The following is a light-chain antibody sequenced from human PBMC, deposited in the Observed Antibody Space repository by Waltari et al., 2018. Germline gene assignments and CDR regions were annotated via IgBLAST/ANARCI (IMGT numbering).Light chain of an antibody. CDR3: ATWDDSLSGPV. J-gene: IGLJ1*01. CDR1: SSNIGSNY. CDR2: RNN. Sequence: QSVLTQPPSASGTPGQRVTISCSGSSSNIGSNYVYWYQQPPGTAPKLLMYRNNQPRSGVSARFSGSKSGSSASLAIGGLRSEDEVDYYCATWDDSLSGPVFGTGTKVIVL. V-gene: IGLV1-47*01.